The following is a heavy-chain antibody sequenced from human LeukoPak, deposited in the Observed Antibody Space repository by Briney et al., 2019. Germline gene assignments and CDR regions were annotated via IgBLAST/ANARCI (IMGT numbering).Heavy chain of an antibody. CDR3: ARTAVVVAATSIAFDI. Sequence: GASVKVSCKASGYTFTGYYMHWVRQAPGQGLEWMGWINPNSGGTNYALKFQGRVTMTRDTSISTAYMELSRLRSDDTAVYYCARTAVVVAATSIAFDIWGQGTMVTVSS. J-gene: IGHJ3*02. D-gene: IGHD2-15*01. CDR2: INPNSGGT. CDR1: GYTFTGYY. V-gene: IGHV1-2*02.